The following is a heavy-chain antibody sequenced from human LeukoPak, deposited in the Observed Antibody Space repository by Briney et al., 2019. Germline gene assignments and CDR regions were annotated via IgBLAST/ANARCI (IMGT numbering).Heavy chain of an antibody. CDR1: GYTFISYG. Sequence: ASVKVSCKASGYTFISYGISWVRQAPAQGLEWMGRISDYNGNTNYAQKLQGRVTMTRDTSTSTVYMELSSLRSEDTAVYYCARVKPNYYDSSAYGTFDIWGQGTMVTVSS. J-gene: IGHJ3*02. D-gene: IGHD3-22*01. CDR2: ISDYNGNT. V-gene: IGHV1-18*01. CDR3: ARVKPNYYDSSAYGTFDI.